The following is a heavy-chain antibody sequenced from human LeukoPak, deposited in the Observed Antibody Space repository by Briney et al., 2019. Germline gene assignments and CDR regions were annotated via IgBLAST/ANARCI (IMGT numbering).Heavy chain of an antibody. V-gene: IGHV3-23*01. CDR3: ARRGGIAAAGEENDAFDI. CDR2: ISGGSGGST. J-gene: IGHJ3*02. Sequence: GGSLRLSCAASGFTFSDYAMSWVRQAPGKGLEWLSVISGGSGGSTYYADSVTGRFTVSRDNSKNTLYLQMNSLRAEDTAVYYCARRGGIAAAGEENDAFDIWGQGTMVTVSS. CDR1: GFTFSDYA. D-gene: IGHD6-13*01.